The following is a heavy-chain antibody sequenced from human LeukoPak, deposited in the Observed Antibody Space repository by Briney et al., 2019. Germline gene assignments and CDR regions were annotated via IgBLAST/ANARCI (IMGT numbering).Heavy chain of an antibody. D-gene: IGHD5-12*01. CDR2: ISSSCSTM. Sequence: LSLTCAVYGGSFSGYYCSWIRQPPGKGLEWVSYISSSCSTMYYTDSVKGRFTISRDTAKDSLYLQMNSLRAEDTAVYYCARDPGSGYEEHFDYWGQGTLVTVSS. V-gene: IGHV3-11*01. CDR1: GGSFSGYY. J-gene: IGHJ4*02. CDR3: ARDPGSGYEEHFDY.